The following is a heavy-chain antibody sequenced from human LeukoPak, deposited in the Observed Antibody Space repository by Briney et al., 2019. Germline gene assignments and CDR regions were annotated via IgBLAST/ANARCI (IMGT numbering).Heavy chain of an antibody. CDR1: GGSFSGYY. V-gene: IGHV4-34*01. CDR2: INHSGST. CDR3: ARGAAFWSGYYGPTFDY. Sequence: SETLSLTCAAYGGSFSGYYWSWIRQPPGKGLEWIGEINHSGSTNYNPSLKSRVTISVDTSKNQFSLKLSSVTAADTAVYYCARGAAFWSGYYGPTFDYWGQGTLVTVSS. J-gene: IGHJ4*02. D-gene: IGHD3-3*01.